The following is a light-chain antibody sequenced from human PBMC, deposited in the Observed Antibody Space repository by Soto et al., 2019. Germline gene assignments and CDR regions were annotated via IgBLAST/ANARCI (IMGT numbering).Light chain of an antibody. CDR3: QQRSNI. V-gene: IGKV3-11*01. J-gene: IGKJ3*01. Sequence: VLTQSPATLSLSPGERATLSCRASESTSDYLAWYQQKPGQAPRLLIYDASNRATGIPARFSGSGSGTDFTLTISSLEPEDFAVYYCQQRSNIFGPGTKVDIK. CDR2: DAS. CDR1: ESTSDY.